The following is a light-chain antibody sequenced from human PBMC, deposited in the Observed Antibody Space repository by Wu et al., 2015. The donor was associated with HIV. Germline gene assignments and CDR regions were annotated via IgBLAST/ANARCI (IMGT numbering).Light chain of an antibody. CDR2: AAS. J-gene: IGKJ1*01. CDR3: QKYNTAPWT. Sequence: DIQMTQSPSSLSTSVGDRVTITCRASQSISKYLNWYQQKPGKGPNLLIYAASSLQSGVPSRFSGSGSGTDFTLTISSLQPEDVATYYCQKYNTAPWTFGQGTKVEMK. V-gene: IGKV1-39*01. CDR1: QSISKY.